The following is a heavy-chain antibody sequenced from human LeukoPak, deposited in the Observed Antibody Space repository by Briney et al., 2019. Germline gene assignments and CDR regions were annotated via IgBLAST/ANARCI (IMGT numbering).Heavy chain of an antibody. CDR2: ISGSGGST. CDR3: AKVGPAHSSSWYVDY. Sequence: GGSLRLSCAASGFTFSSYAMSWVRQAPGKGLEWVSAISGSGGSTYYADSVRGRFTISRDNSKNTLYLQMNSLRAEDTAVYYCAKVGPAHSSSWYVDYWGQGTLVTVSS. D-gene: IGHD6-13*01. CDR1: GFTFSSYA. J-gene: IGHJ4*02. V-gene: IGHV3-23*01.